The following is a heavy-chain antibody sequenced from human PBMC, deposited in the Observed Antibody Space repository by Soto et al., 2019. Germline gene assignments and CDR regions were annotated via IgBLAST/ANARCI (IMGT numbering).Heavy chain of an antibody. V-gene: IGHV4-59*01. D-gene: IGHD3-3*01. J-gene: IGHJ6*02. CDR3: ARDQYDFRSGSYYYAMEV. CDR1: GFTFSDYY. Sequence: PGGSLRLSCAASGFTFSDYYMSWIRQAPGKGLEWIGYIYYTGSTNYNPSLKGRVTMSVDTSRDLVSLRLRSVTRADTAVYYCARDQYDFRSGSYYYAMEVWGQGTNVTVSS. CDR2: IYYTGST.